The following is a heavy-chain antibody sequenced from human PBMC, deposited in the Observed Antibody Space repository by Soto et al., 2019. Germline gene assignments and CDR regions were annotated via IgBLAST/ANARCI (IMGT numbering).Heavy chain of an antibody. D-gene: IGHD3-10*01. CDR2: ISYDGSYR. J-gene: IGHJ2*01. CDR3: ARDWDRGDGSYLWKFDL. Sequence: QEQLVESGGGVVQPGRSLRLSCAASGFALTPYAMHWVRQAPGKGLEWVAIISYDGSYRSYGDSVKGRFTISRDNSENSLYLQMDTLRSEDTAVYYCARDWDRGDGSYLWKFDLWGRGTLVTVSS. V-gene: IGHV3-30-3*01. CDR1: GFALTPYA.